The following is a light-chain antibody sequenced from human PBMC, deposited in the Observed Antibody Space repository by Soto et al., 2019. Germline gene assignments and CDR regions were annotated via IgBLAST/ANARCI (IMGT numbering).Light chain of an antibody. V-gene: IGLV1-47*02. CDR2: GNT. CDR1: SSNIGRNY. J-gene: IGLJ1*01. Sequence: VLSQPPSASGTPGQRVTISCSGSSSNIGRNYIYWYQQLPGTAPKLLIYGNTQRPSGVPDRFSGSKSGTSVSLAISGLRSEDEADYYCAAWDDSLRGYVFGTGTQLTVL. CDR3: AAWDDSLRGYV.